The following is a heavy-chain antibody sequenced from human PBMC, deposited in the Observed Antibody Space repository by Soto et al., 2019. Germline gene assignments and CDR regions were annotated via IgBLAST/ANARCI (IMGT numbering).Heavy chain of an antibody. CDR2: ISYDGSNK. Sequence: QVQLVESGGGVVQPGRSLRLSCAASGFTFSSYAMHWVRQAPGKGLEWVAVISYDGSNKYYADSVKGRFTISRDNSKNTLYLQMNSLRAEDTAVYYCAGESRPTPVHSVIDYWGQGTLVTVSS. D-gene: IGHD2-21*01. CDR3: AGESRPTPVHSVIDY. CDR1: GFTFSSYA. V-gene: IGHV3-30-3*01. J-gene: IGHJ4*02.